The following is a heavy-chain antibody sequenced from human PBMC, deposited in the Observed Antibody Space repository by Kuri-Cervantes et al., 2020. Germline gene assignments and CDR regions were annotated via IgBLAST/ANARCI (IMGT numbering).Heavy chain of an antibody. CDR3: ARETETTGTTNNWFDP. Sequence: ASVKVSCKASGYTFTSYYMHWVRQAPGQGLEWMGWINPNSGGTNYAQKFQGRVTMTRDTSISTAYMELSRLRSDDTAVYYCARETETTGTTNNWFDPWGQGTLVTVSS. V-gene: IGHV1-2*02. D-gene: IGHD1-1*01. J-gene: IGHJ5*02. CDR2: INPNSGGT. CDR1: GYTFTSYY.